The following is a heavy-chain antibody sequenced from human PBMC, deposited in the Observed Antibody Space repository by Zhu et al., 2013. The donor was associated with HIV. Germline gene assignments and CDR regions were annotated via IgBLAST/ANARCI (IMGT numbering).Heavy chain of an antibody. D-gene: IGHD2-2*01. Sequence: QVQLVQSGAEVKKPGSSVKVSCKASGGTFSSYAISWVRQAPGQGLEWMGGIIPIFGTANYAQKFQGRVTITADKSTSTAYMELRSLRSDDTAVYYCARDWAPAAATRGAFDIWGQGTMVTVSS. CDR1: GGTFSSYA. CDR3: ARDWAPAAATRGAFDI. V-gene: IGHV1-69*14. J-gene: IGHJ3*02. CDR2: IIPIFGTA.